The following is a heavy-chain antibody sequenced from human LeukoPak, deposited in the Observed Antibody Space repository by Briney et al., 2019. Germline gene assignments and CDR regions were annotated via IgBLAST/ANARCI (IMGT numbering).Heavy chain of an antibody. Sequence: GGSLRLSCAASGFTFSSYSMNWVRQAPGKGLEWVSSISSSSSYKYYADSVKGRFTISRDNAKNSLYLQMNSLRAEDTAVYYCARADEAKLGYCSSTSCSYAFDIWGQGTMVTVSS. V-gene: IGHV3-21*01. D-gene: IGHD2-2*01. CDR3: ARADEAKLGYCSSTSCSYAFDI. CDR2: ISSSSSYK. J-gene: IGHJ3*02. CDR1: GFTFSSYS.